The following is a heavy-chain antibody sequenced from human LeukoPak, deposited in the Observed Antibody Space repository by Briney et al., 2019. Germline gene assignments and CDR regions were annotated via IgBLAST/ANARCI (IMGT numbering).Heavy chain of an antibody. V-gene: IGHV3-21*01. CDR2: ISSSSSNT. J-gene: IGHJ4*02. Sequence: PGGSLRLSCAASGFTFSSDTMNWVRQAPGQGLEWVSSISSSSSNTHYADSVKGRFTISRDNAKNSLYLQMNSLRDEATAVYYCVPRDKRDYWGQGTLVTVSS. CDR3: VPRDKRDY. CDR1: GFTFSSDT.